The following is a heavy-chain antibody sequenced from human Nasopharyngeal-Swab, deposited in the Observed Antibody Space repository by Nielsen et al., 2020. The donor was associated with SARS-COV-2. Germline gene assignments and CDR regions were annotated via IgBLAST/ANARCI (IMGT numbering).Heavy chain of an antibody. J-gene: IGHJ4*02. CDR2: IYWHDER. CDR3: AHRKVLVGSYSY. CDR1: GFSLSTSGVG. Sequence: SGPTLVKPTGTLRLTCTFSGFSLSTSGVGVGWIRQPPGKALEWLALIYWHDERRYRPSLKSRLTISKDTSKNQVVLTMTNMDPVDTGTYYCAHRKVLVGSYSYWGQGTLVTVSS. D-gene: IGHD2-15*01. V-gene: IGHV2-5*01.